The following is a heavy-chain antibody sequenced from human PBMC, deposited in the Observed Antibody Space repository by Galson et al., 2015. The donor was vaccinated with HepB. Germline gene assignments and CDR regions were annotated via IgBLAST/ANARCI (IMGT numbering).Heavy chain of an antibody. CDR3: ARVPGIAVASAPRDWYFDL. V-gene: IGHV1-69*10. Sequence: SVKVSCKASGGTFSGYAISWVRQAPGQGLEWMGGIIPILGIANYAQKFQGRVTITADKSTSTAYMELSSLRSEDTAVYYCARVPGIAVASAPRDWYFDLWGRGTLVTVSS. D-gene: IGHD6-19*01. J-gene: IGHJ2*01. CDR1: GGTFSGYA. CDR2: IIPILGIA.